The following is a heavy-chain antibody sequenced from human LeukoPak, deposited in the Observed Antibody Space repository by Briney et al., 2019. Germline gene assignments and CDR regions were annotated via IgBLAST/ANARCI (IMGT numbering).Heavy chain of an antibody. J-gene: IGHJ6*03. Sequence: GGSLRLSCAASGFTFSSYSMNWVRQAPGKGLEWVSSISSSSSYIYYADSVKGRFTISRDNAKNSLYLQMNSLRAEDTAVYYFGAQTRETNQDYYIDGWGQGNQVTVSS. CDR2: ISSSSSYI. D-gene: IGHD1-14*01. V-gene: IGHV3-21*01. CDR1: GFTFSSYS. CDR3: GAQTRETNQDYYIDG.